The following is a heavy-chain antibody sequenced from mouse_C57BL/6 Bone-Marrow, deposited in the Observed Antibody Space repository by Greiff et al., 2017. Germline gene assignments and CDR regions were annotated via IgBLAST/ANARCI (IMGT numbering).Heavy chain of an antibody. Sequence: EVKLQESGAELVRPGASVKLSCTASGFNIQDDYMHWVKQRPEQGLEWIGWIDPENGDTEYASKFQGKATITADTSSNTAYLQLSSLTSEDTAVYYCTTPYYGSSYGYWYFDVWGTGTTVTVSS. J-gene: IGHJ1*03. CDR3: TTPYYGSSYGYWYFDV. CDR1: GFNIQDDY. CDR2: IDPENGDT. V-gene: IGHV14-4*01. D-gene: IGHD1-1*01.